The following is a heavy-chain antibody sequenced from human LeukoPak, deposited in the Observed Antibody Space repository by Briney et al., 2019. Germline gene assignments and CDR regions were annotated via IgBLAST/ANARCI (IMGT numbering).Heavy chain of an antibody. J-gene: IGHJ4*02. V-gene: IGHV3-23*01. CDR2: LSGSGLNT. D-gene: IGHD2-21*01. CDR3: ATEKGDSPDY. CDR1: GFTFSNYA. Sequence: GGSLRLSCVASGFTFSNYAMAWVRQAPGKGLEWVSGLSGSGLNTYYADSVKGRFTISRDNPKNTLYLQMNSLRAEDTAVYYCATEKGDSPDYWGQGTLVTVSS.